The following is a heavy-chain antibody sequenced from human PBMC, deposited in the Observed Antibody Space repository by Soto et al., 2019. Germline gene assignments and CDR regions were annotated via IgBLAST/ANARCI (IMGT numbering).Heavy chain of an antibody. Sequence: SETLSLTCTVSGGSISSYYWSWIRQPPGKGLEWIGYIYYSGSTNYNPSLKSRVTISVDTSKNQFSLKLSSVTAADTAVYYCARATLMVYFDYWGQGTLVTV. D-gene: IGHD3-10*01. J-gene: IGHJ4*02. CDR1: GGSISSYY. CDR3: ARATLMVYFDY. CDR2: IYYSGST. V-gene: IGHV4-59*08.